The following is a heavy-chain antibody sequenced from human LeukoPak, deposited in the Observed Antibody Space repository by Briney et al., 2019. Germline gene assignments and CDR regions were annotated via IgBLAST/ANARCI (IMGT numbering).Heavy chain of an antibody. J-gene: IGHJ4*02. CDR1: GFTFSSYS. D-gene: IGHD4-17*01. V-gene: IGHV3-21*01. Sequence: GGSLRLSCAASGFTFSSYSMNWVRQAPGKGLEWVSSISSSSIYIYYADSMKGRFTISRDNAKNSLYLQMNSLRAEDTAVYYCARVTTWGGTPDYWGQGTLVTVSS. CDR2: ISSSSIYI. CDR3: ARVTTWGGTPDY.